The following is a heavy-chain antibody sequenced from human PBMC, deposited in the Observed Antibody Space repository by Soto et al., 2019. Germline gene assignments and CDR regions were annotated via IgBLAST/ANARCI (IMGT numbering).Heavy chain of an antibody. CDR3: ASSRYSPDY. D-gene: IGHD2-21*01. J-gene: IGHJ4*02. Sequence: LRLSCAASGFTFSDYYMSWIRQAPGKGLEWVSYISSSSSYTNYADSVKGRFTIPRDNAKNSLYLQMNSLRAEDTAVYYCASSRYSPDYWGQGTLVTVSS. V-gene: IGHV3-11*03. CDR2: ISSSSSYT. CDR1: GFTFSDYY.